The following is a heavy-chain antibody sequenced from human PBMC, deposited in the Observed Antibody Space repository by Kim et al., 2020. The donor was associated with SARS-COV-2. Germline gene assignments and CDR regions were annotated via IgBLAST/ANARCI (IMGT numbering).Heavy chain of an antibody. Sequence: SETLSLTCAVYGGSFSGYYWSWIRQPPGKGLEWIGEINHSGSTNYNPSLKSRVTISVDTSKNQFSLKLSSVTAADTAVYYCARGITRITIFGVVISHPGNWFDPWGQGTLVTVSS. CDR2: INHSGST. J-gene: IGHJ5*02. CDR1: GGSFSGYY. CDR3: ARGITRITIFGVVISHPGNWFDP. D-gene: IGHD3-3*01. V-gene: IGHV4-34*01.